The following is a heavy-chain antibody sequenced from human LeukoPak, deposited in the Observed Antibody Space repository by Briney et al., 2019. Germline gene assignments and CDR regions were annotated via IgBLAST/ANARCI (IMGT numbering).Heavy chain of an antibody. J-gene: IGHJ4*02. D-gene: IGHD3-22*01. V-gene: IGHV4-59*01. Sequence: SETLSLTCTVSGSSISSYYWSWIRQPPGKGLEWIGYIYYSGSTNYNPSLKSRVTISVDTSKNQFSLKLSSVTAADTAVYYCARVLHYYDSSGYYSGLFDYWGQGTLVTVSS. CDR3: ARVLHYYDSSGYYSGLFDY. CDR2: IYYSGST. CDR1: GSSISSYY.